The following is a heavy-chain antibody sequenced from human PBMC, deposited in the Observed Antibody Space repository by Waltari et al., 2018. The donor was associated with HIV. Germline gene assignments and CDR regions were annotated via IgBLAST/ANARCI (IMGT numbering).Heavy chain of an antibody. J-gene: IGHJ6*02. Sequence: QLQLQESGPGLVKPSETLSLTCTVSGGSISSSSYYWGWIRQPPWKGLEWIGSIYYSGSNHYNPSLKRRVPIAVDTSKNQCSLKLSSVTAADTAVYYCARPIVVGALGYGMDVWGQGTTVTVSS. CDR1: GGSISSSSYY. CDR2: IYYSGSN. V-gene: IGHV4-39*01. CDR3: ARPIVVGALGYGMDV. D-gene: IGHD2-2*01.